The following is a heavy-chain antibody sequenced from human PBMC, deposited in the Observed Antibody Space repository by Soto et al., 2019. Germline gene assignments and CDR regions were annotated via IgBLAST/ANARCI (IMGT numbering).Heavy chain of an antibody. CDR1: GFTFRIYA. Sequence: QVQLVESGGGVVQPGRSLRLSCAASGFTFRIYAMHWVRQAPGKGLECVAVISYDGSNKFYRDSVKGPFTISRDNSKNTLYMQINSLRYEVTAVYYCARGDREDIAVVIGARAGEYGVDVWGQGTTVTVSS. J-gene: IGHJ6*02. D-gene: IGHD2-15*01. V-gene: IGHV3-30-3*01. CDR3: ARGDREDIAVVIGARAGEYGVDV. CDR2: ISYDGSNK.